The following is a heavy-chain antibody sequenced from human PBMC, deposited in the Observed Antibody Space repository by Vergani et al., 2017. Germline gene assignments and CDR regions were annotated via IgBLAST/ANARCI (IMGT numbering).Heavy chain of an antibody. CDR3: ARGYSSGLENYYYYYYMDV. CDR1: GYTFTSYD. V-gene: IGHV1-8*01. D-gene: IGHD6-19*01. J-gene: IGHJ6*03. CDR2: MNPNSGNT. Sequence: QVQLVQSGAEVKKPGASVTVSCKASGYTFTSYDINWVRQATGQGLEWMGWMNPNSGNTGYAQKFQGRVTMTRNTSISTAYMELSSLRSEDTAVYYCARGYSSGLENYYYYYYMDVWGKGTTVTVSS.